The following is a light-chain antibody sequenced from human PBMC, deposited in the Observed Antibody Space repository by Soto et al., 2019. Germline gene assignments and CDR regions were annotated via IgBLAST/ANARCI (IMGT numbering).Light chain of an antibody. V-gene: IGLV1-40*01. CDR2: ANS. CDR1: SSNIGAGYD. J-gene: IGLJ2*01. CDR3: QSYDSSPSGSRV. Sequence: QSVLTQPPSVSGAPGQRVTISCTGSSSNIGAGYDVHWYQQLPGRSPKLLIYANSNRPSGVSDRFSGSKSGTSASLAITGLQAEDEADYYCQSYDSSPSGSRVFGGGTKLTVL.